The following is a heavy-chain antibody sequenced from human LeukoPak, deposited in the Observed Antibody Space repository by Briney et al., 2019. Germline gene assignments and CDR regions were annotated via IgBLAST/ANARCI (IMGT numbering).Heavy chain of an antibody. V-gene: IGHV1-69*05. CDR1: GGTFSSYA. Sequence: ASVKVSCKASGGTFSSYAISWVRQAPGQGLEWMGGIIPIFGTVNYAQKFQGRVTITTDESTSTAYMELSSLRSEDTAVYYCARDAGHQLSRRYYYAMDVWGQGTTVTVSS. D-gene: IGHD2-2*01. J-gene: IGHJ6*02. CDR3: ARDAGHQLSRRYYYAMDV. CDR2: IIPIFGTV.